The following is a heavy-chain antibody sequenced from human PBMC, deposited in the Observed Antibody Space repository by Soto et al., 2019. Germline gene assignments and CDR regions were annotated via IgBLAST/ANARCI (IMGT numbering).Heavy chain of an antibody. Sequence: EVQLVESGGGLVQPGGYLRLSCAASGFTFSSYSMNWVRQAPGKGREWVSYISSSSSTIYYADSVKGRFTISRDNAKNSLYLQMNSLRAEDTAVYYCARGSSGWYLGNDYWGQGTLGTVSA. CDR2: ISSSSSTI. CDR1: GFTFSSYS. CDR3: ARGSSGWYLGNDY. V-gene: IGHV3-48*01. D-gene: IGHD6-19*01. J-gene: IGHJ4*02.